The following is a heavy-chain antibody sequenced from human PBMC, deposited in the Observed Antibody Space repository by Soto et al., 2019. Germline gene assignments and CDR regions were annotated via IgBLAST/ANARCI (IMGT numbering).Heavy chain of an antibody. CDR2: IYSGGST. Sequence: PGGSLRLSCAASGFTVSSNYMSWVRQAPGKGLEWVSVIYSGGSTYYADSVKGRFTISRDNSKNTLYLQMNSLRAEDTAVYYCARERIAAAGTLGYYYYGMDVWGQGTTVTVSS. D-gene: IGHD6-13*01. J-gene: IGHJ6*02. CDR3: ARERIAAAGTLGYYYYGMDV. V-gene: IGHV3-53*01. CDR1: GFTVSSNY.